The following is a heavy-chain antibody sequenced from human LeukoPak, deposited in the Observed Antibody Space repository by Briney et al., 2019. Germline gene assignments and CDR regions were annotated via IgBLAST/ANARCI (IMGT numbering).Heavy chain of an antibody. D-gene: IGHD5-24*01. CDR1: GFTFGTYG. CDR2: ISASGGST. V-gene: IGHV3-23*01. J-gene: IGHJ4*02. Sequence: GGSPRLSCAASGFTFGTYGMSWVRQAPGKGLEWVSGISASGGSTFYADSVKGRFTISRDNSKNMLYLQMNNVRAEDTALYYCAKDMWGDGYKFDSWGQGTPVTVSS. CDR3: AKDMWGDGYKFDS.